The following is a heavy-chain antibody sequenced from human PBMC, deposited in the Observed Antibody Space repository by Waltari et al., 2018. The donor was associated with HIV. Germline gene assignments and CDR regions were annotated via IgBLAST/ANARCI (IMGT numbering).Heavy chain of an antibody. J-gene: IGHJ3*02. CDR1: GYFFNDYY. CDR3: ARGEQWLVGPYDAFDI. CDR2: INPNSGGT. Sequence: QVRLVQSGAEVKKPGASVKVSCKTSGYFFNDYYMHWVRQAPGQGLEWMGWINPNSGGTNYAQKFQGWVTMTRDTSISTAYMELSRLTSDDTAVYYCARGEQWLVGPYDAFDIWGQGTTVTVSS. V-gene: IGHV1-2*04. D-gene: IGHD6-19*01.